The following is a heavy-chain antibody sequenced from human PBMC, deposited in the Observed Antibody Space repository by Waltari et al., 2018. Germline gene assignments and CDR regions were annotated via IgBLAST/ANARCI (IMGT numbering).Heavy chain of an antibody. Sequence: EVQLVESGGGLVKPGGSLRLSCAASGFTFSSYSMNWVRQAPGNGLEWVSSISSSSSYIYYADSVKGRFTISRDNAKNSLYLQMNSLRAEDTAVYYCARAGIAAAGMLDYWGQGTLVTVSS. D-gene: IGHD6-13*01. V-gene: IGHV3-21*01. CDR1: GFTFSSYS. CDR2: ISSSSSYI. J-gene: IGHJ4*02. CDR3: ARAGIAAAGMLDY.